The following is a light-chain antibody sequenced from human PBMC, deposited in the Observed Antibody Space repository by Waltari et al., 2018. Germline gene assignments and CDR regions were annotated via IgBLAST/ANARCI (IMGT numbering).Light chain of an antibody. V-gene: IGLV3-21*04. CDR3: LVWHSTSDHHGV. J-gene: IGLJ2*01. CDR1: HIGSKN. Sequence: SYVVTQSPSVSVAPGETARITCWGDHIGSKNVHWYQQRPGQAPVLVISYDSDRPSGIPERFSGSNSGNTATLTISWVEAEDEADYYCLVWHSTSDHHGVFGGGTKLTVL. CDR2: YDS.